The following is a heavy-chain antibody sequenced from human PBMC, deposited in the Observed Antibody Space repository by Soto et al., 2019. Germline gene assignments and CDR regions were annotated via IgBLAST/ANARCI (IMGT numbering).Heavy chain of an antibody. J-gene: IGHJ3*02. CDR1: GFSLSTSGVG. CDR2: IYWDDDK. V-gene: IGHV2-5*02. D-gene: IGHD4-17*01. Sequence: QITLKESGPTLVKPTQTLTLTCTFSGFSLSTSGVGVGWIRQPPGKALEWLALIYWDDDKRYSPSLKSSFTITQDTSKNQVVLTMTNMDPVDTATYYCAHYGDYRTAFDIWGQGTMVTVSS. CDR3: AHYGDYRTAFDI.